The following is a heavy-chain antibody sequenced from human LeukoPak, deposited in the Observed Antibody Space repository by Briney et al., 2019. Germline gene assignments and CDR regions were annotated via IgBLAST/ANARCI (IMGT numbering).Heavy chain of an antibody. CDR2: INPNSGGT. V-gene: IGHV1-2*02. CDR3: ASGDGYNAFDI. J-gene: IGHJ3*02. D-gene: IGHD5-12*01. CDR1: GYTFTGYY. Sequence: ASVKVSCKASGYTFTGYYMHWVRQAPGQGLEWMGWINPNSGGTNYALKFQGRVTMTRDTSISTAYMELSRLRSDDTAVYYCASGDGYNAFDIWGQGTMVTVSS.